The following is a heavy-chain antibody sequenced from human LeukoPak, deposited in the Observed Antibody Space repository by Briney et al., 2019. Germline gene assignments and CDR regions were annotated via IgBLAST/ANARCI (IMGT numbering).Heavy chain of an antibody. D-gene: IGHD1-26*01. CDR3: ALVGNWLDP. CDR2: IYPGDPDM. Sequence: GESLKISCKGSGYSFANYWIGWVRQMPGKGLEWVGIIYPGDPDMRYSPSFQGQVTISADTSISTAYLQWSSLKASDTAMYYCALVGNWLDPWGQGTLVTVSS. J-gene: IGHJ5*02. V-gene: IGHV5-51*01. CDR1: GYSFANYW.